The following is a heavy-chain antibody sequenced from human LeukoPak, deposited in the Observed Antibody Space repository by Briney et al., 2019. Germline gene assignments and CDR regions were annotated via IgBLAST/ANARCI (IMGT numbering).Heavy chain of an antibody. J-gene: IGHJ6*03. CDR1: GFTFSSYA. Sequence: GGSLRLSCAASGFTFSSYAMHWVRQAPGKGLEYVSAISSNGGSTYYANSVKGRFTISRDNSKNTLYLQMGSLRAEDMAVYYCARRYDFWSGDYYYYYMDVWGKGTTVTVSS. CDR2: ISSNGGST. CDR3: ARRYDFWSGDYYYYYMDV. D-gene: IGHD3-3*01. V-gene: IGHV3-64*01.